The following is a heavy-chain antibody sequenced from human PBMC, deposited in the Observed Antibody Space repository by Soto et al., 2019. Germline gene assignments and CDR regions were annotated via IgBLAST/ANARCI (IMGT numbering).Heavy chain of an antibody. CDR3: ARIGREDFWSGYGNRPMDV. V-gene: IGHV4-59*01. CDR1: GGSISSYY. D-gene: IGHD3-3*01. CDR2: IYYSGST. Sequence: SETLSLTCTVSGGSISSYYWSWIRQPPGKGLEWIEYIYYSGSTNYNPSLKSRVTISVDTSKNQFSLKLSSVTAADTAVYYCARIGREDFWSGYGNRPMDVWGQGTTVTVSS. J-gene: IGHJ6*02.